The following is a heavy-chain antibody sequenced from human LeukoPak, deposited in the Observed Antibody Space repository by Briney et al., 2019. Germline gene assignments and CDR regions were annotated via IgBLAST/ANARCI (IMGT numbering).Heavy chain of an antibody. CDR1: GYTFTSYG. J-gene: IGHJ3*02. D-gene: IGHD2-15*01. V-gene: IGHV1-18*01. CDR3: ARDWRYCSGGSCYVNDAFDI. Sequence: ASVKVSCKASGYTFTSYGISWVRQAPGQGLEWMGWISAYNGNTNYAQKLQGRVTMTTDTSTSTAYMELRSLRSDDTAVYYCARDWRYCSGGSCYVNDAFDIWGQGTMVTVSS. CDR2: ISAYNGNT.